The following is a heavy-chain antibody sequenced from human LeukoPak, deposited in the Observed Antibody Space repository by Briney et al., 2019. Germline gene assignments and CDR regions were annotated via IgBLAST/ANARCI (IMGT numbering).Heavy chain of an antibody. V-gene: IGHV4-34*01. CDR3: ARYKWIQLWSSFDY. CDR2: INHSGST. Sequence: SETLSLTCAVYGGSFSGYYWSWIRQPPGKGLEWIGEINHSGSTNYNPSLKSRVTISVDTSKNQFSLKLSSVTAADTAVYYCARYKWIQLWSSFDYWGQGTLVTVSS. J-gene: IGHJ4*02. D-gene: IGHD5-18*01. CDR1: GGSFSGYY.